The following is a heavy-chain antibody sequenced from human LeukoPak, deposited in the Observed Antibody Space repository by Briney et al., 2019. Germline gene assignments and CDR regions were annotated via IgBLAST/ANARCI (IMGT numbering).Heavy chain of an antibody. CDR3: ARVLGHYYFDY. Sequence: GGSLRLSCAASGFTVSSNYMSLVRQAPGKGLEWVSVIYSGGSTYYADSVKGRFTISRDNSKNTLYLQMNSLRAEDTAVYYCARVLGHYYFDYWGQGTLVTVSS. V-gene: IGHV3-66*01. D-gene: IGHD4/OR15-4a*01. CDR1: GFTVSSNY. J-gene: IGHJ4*02. CDR2: IYSGGST.